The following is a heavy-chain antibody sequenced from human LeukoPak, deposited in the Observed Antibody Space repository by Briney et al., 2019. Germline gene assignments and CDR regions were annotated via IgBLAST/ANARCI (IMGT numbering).Heavy chain of an antibody. J-gene: IGHJ6*03. V-gene: IGHV4-39*02. CDR2: IYYSGST. CDR3: ARDRTVVTPHLYYYMDV. CDR1: GGSISSSSYY. D-gene: IGHD4-23*01. Sequence: SETLSLTCTVSGGSISSSSYYWGWIRQPPGKGLEWIGSIYYSGSTYYNPSLKSRVTISVDTSKNQFSLKLSSVTAADTAVYYCARDRTVVTPHLYYYMDVWGKGTTVTVSS.